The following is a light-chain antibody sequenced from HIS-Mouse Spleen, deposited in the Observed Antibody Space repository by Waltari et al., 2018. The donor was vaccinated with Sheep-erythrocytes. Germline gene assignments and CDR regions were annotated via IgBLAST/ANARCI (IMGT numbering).Light chain of an antibody. CDR1: KLGDKY. Sequence: SYELTQPPSVSVSPGQTASITCSGDKLGDKYAYWYQQKPGQSPVLVIYQDSKRPSGIPERFSGSNSGNTATRTISGTQAMDEADYYCQAWDSRTAVFGGGTKLTVL. V-gene: IGLV3-1*01. CDR2: QDS. CDR3: QAWDSRTAV. J-gene: IGLJ2*01.